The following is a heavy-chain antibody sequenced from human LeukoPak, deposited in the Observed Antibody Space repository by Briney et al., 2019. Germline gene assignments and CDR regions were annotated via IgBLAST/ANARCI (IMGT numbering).Heavy chain of an antibody. V-gene: IGHV1-8*03. CDR2: MNPNSGNT. CDR1: GYTFTSYD. Sequence: ASVKVSCKASGYTFTSYDINWVRQATGQGLEWMGWMNPNSGNTGYAQKFQGRVTITRNTSISTAYMELSSLRSEDTAVYYCARGRRIAAAAHYFDYWGQGTLVTVSS. CDR3: ARGRRIAAAAHYFDY. D-gene: IGHD6-13*01. J-gene: IGHJ4*02.